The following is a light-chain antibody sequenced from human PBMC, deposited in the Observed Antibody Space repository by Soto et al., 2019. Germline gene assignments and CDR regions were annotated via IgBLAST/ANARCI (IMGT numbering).Light chain of an antibody. V-gene: IGKV4-1*01. Sequence: DIVMTQSPDSLAVSLGERATINCKSSQSVLYSSNNKNHLAWYQQKPGQPPKLLIYWASTRESGVPDRFSGSGSGTDFTLTISSLQAEDVAVYYCQQYSTTPITFGGGTKVEIK. CDR2: WAS. J-gene: IGKJ4*01. CDR1: QSVLYSSNNKNH. CDR3: QQYSTTPIT.